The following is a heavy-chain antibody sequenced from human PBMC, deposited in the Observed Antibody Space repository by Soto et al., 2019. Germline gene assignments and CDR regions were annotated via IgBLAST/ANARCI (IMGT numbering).Heavy chain of an antibody. Sequence: GLEWIGNIYYSGSTKYNPSLKSRVTISVDRSRNHFSLNLRSVTTADTALYYCARDTSYDFWSGYVGFDPWGQGTLVTVSS. CDR3: ARDTSYDFWSGYVGFDP. D-gene: IGHD3-3*01. CDR2: IYYSGST. V-gene: IGHV4-61*03. J-gene: IGHJ5*02.